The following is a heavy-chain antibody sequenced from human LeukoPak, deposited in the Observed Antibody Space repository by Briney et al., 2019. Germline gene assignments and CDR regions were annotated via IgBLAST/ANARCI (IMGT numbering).Heavy chain of an antibody. CDR1: GGSISSSSYY. J-gene: IGHJ4*02. D-gene: IGHD3-10*01. Sequence: SETLSLTCTVSGGSISSSSYYWGWMRQPPGKGLEWIGSIYYSGSTYYNPSLKSRVTISVDTSKNQFSLKLSSVTAADTAVYYCAREVRGVSDYWGQGTLVTVSS. V-gene: IGHV4-39*07. CDR2: IYYSGST. CDR3: AREVRGVSDY.